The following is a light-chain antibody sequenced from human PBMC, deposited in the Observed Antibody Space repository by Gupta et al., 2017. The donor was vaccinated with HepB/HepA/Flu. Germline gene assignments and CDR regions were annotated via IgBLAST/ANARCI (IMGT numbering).Light chain of an antibody. V-gene: IGKV1-5*03. CDR3: QQDSGYPYT. J-gene: IGKJ2*01. Sequence: DIQLTQSPSTLSASIGDTVTVTCRASQSVNSWLDWYQQMPGRAPNLLIYRATTLQPGVPSSFSGSGSGTEFTLTISSLQPGDLATYYCQQDSGYPYTFGQGTNLDIK. CDR2: RAT. CDR1: QSVNSW.